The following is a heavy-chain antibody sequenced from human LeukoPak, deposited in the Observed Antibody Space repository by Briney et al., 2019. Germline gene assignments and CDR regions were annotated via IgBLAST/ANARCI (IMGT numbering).Heavy chain of an antibody. Sequence: SVKVSCKASGGTFSSYAISWVRQAPGQGLEWMGRIIPIFGTANYAQKFQGRVTITTDESTSTAYMELSSLRSEDTAVYYCARGWNDADLPYYYYYIDVWGKGTTVTVSS. V-gene: IGHV1-69*05. J-gene: IGHJ6*03. CDR3: ARGWNDADLPYYYYYIDV. D-gene: IGHD1-1*01. CDR2: IIPIFGTA. CDR1: GGTFSSYA.